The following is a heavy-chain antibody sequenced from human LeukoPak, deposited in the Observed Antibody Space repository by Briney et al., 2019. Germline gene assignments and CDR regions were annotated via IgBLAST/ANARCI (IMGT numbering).Heavy chain of an antibody. Sequence: SETLSLTCTVSGGSISSGSYYWSWIRQPAGKGLEWIGRIYTSGSTNYNPSLKSRVTISVDTSKNQFSLKLSPVTAADTAVYYCASCSSTSCSPYYYYYGMDVWGQGTTVTVSS. CDR3: ASCSSTSCSPYYYYYGMDV. J-gene: IGHJ6*02. CDR1: GGSISSGSYY. CDR2: IYTSGST. D-gene: IGHD2-2*01. V-gene: IGHV4-61*02.